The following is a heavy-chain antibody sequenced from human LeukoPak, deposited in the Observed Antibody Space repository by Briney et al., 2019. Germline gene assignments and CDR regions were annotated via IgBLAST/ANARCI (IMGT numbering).Heavy chain of an antibody. Sequence: SETLSLTCTVSGGSISSYYWSWIRQPPGKGLEWIGYIYYSGSTNYNPSLKSGVTISVDTSKNQFSLKLSSVTAADTAVYYCARDGDYYDSSGPLGYWGQGTLVTVSS. CDR3: ARDGDYYDSSGPLGY. CDR1: GGSISSYY. D-gene: IGHD3-22*01. V-gene: IGHV4-59*01. J-gene: IGHJ4*02. CDR2: IYYSGST.